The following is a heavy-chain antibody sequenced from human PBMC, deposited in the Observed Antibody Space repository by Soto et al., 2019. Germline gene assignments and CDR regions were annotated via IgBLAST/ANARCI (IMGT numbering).Heavy chain of an antibody. CDR3: ARRAETNGWNGFGADKYYFDF. CDR1: GYTFTSYD. D-gene: IGHD1-1*01. V-gene: IGHV1-8*01. Sequence: ASVKVSCKASGYTFTSYDIYWVRQATGQGLEWMGWMNPNTGNSGYAQKFQGRVTITSDTSISTAHMELSSLRSEDTAVYYCARRAETNGWNGFGADKYYFDFWGQGTLVTVSS. J-gene: IGHJ4*02. CDR2: MNPNTGNS.